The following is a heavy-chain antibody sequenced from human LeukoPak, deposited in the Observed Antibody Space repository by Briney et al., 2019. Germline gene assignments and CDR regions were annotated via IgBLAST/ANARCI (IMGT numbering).Heavy chain of an antibody. CDR3: TTDWGTMATILGFPDY. CDR2: IRSKNEGGTS. V-gene: IGHV3-15*01. J-gene: IGHJ4*02. Sequence: SGGSLRLSCAASGFIFTNAWMSWVRRAPGKGLEWVGRIRSKNEGGTSDYAAPVKGRFTISRDDSKNTLYLQMNSLKTEDTAVYYCTTDWGTMATILGFPDYWGQGTLVTVSP. D-gene: IGHD5-24*01. CDR1: GFIFTNAW.